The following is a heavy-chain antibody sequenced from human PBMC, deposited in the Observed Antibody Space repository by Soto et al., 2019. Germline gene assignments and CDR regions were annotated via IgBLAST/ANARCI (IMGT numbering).Heavy chain of an antibody. CDR3: ARGLWYYYDSSGYVDY. CDR1: GGTFSSYT. V-gene: IGHV1-46*01. J-gene: IGHJ4*02. Sequence: ASVKVSCKASGGTFSSYTISWVRQAPGQGLEWMGIINPIVGSTSYAQKFQGRVTMTRDTSTSTVYMELSSLRSEDTAVYYCARGLWYYYDSSGYVDYWGQGTLVTVSS. CDR2: INPIVGST. D-gene: IGHD3-22*01.